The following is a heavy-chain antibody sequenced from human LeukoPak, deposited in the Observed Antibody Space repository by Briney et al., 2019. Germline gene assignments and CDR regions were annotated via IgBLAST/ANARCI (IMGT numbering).Heavy chain of an antibody. Sequence: PSETLSLTCTVSGGSISSSSYYWGWIRQPPGKGLEWIGSIYYSGSTYYNPSLKSRVAISLDTPKNQFSLKVTSVTAADTAVYYCARDSAYSPHDSWGQGTLVTVSS. CDR3: ARDSAYSPHDS. V-gene: IGHV4-39*07. D-gene: IGHD4-11*01. CDR2: IYYSGST. J-gene: IGHJ4*02. CDR1: GGSISSSSYY.